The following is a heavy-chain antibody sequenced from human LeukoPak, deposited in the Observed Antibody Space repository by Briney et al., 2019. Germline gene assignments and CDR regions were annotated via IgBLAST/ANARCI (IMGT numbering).Heavy chain of an antibody. Sequence: PGGSLRLSCAASGFTVSSNYMSWVRQPPGKGLEWVSVIYSGGSTYYADSVKGRFTISRDNSKNTLYLQMNSLRSEDTAVYYCARGKYYDFWSGYYRYYYYMDVWGKGTTVTVSS. V-gene: IGHV3-66*02. J-gene: IGHJ6*03. CDR2: IYSGGST. CDR1: GFTVSSNY. CDR3: ARGKYYDFWSGYYRYYYYMDV. D-gene: IGHD3-3*01.